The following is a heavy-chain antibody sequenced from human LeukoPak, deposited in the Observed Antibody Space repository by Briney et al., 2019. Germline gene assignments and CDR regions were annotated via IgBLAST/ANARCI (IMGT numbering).Heavy chain of an antibody. CDR3: ARDRAEQWLVSSNYFDY. V-gene: IGHV3-48*03. CDR1: GFTFSSYE. CDR2: ISSSGSTI. Sequence: GGSLRLSCAASGFTFSSYEMNWVRQAPGKGLEWVSYISSSGSTIYYADSVKGRFTISRDNAKNPLYLQMNSLRAEDTAVYYCARDRAEQWLVSSNYFDYWGQGTLVTVSS. J-gene: IGHJ4*02. D-gene: IGHD6-19*01.